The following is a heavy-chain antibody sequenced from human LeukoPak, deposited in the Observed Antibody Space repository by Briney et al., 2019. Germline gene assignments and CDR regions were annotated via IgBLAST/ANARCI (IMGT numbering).Heavy chain of an antibody. CDR3: ARLYSSSSGLFDS. J-gene: IGHJ4*02. V-gene: IGHV2-70*17. CDR1: GFSLTTSGMC. CDR2: IDWDDAK. Sequence: ESGPTLVKPIQTLTLTCTFSGFSLTTSGMCVNWIRQPPGKALEWLARIDWDDAKFYSTSLKTRLTISKDTPKNQVVLTMTNMDPVDTATYYCARLYSSSSGLFDSWGQGTLVTVSS. D-gene: IGHD6-6*01.